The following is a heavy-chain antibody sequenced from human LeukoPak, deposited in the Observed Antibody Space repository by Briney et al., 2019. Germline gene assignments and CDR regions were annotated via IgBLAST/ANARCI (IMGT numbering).Heavy chain of an antibody. J-gene: IGHJ3*02. Sequence: SVKVSCKASGGTFSSYAISWVRQGPGQGVEWMGGIIPIFGTANYAQKFQGRVTITADESTSTAYMELSSLRSEDTAVYYCARTSSGYYTSDAFDIWGQGTMVTVSS. CDR1: GGTFSSYA. D-gene: IGHD3-22*01. V-gene: IGHV1-69*13. CDR2: IIPIFGTA. CDR3: ARTSSGYYTSDAFDI.